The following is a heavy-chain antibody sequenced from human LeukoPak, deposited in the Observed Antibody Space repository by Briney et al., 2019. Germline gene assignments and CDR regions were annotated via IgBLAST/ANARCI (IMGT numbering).Heavy chain of an antibody. D-gene: IGHD2-15*01. CDR2: ISNNGGYT. CDR1: GLTFSSHW. V-gene: IGHV3-23*01. J-gene: IGHJ4*03. CDR3: AKQLGYCSDGSCYFPY. Sequence: GGSLRLSCAASGLTFSSHWMHWVRQAPGKGLEWVSAISNNGGYTYYADSVQGRFTISRDNSKSTLCLQMNSLRAEDTAVYYCAKQLGYCSDGSCYFPYWGQGTLVTVSS.